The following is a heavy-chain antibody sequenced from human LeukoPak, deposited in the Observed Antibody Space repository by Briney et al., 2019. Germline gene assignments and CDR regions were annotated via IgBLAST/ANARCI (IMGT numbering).Heavy chain of an antibody. CDR2: IRDRGDST. D-gene: IGHD1-26*01. CDR3: TNDISGIYWVADL. V-gene: IGHV3-23*01. CDR1: GFIFSHYG. Sequence: PGGSLRLSCAASGFIFSHYGMSWVRQAPGKGLEWVSSIRDRGDSTYYADSVKGRFTISRDNSQNTVDLRMHSLRAEDTARYYCTNDISGIYWVADLWSQGTLVTVS. J-gene: IGHJ1*01.